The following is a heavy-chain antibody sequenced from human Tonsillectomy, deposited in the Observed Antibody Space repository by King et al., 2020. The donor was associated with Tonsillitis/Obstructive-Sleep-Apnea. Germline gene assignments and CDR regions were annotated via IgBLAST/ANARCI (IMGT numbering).Heavy chain of an antibody. CDR2: INHSGST. CDR3: ARGVPYYDFWSGYYTHLSYYYYMDV. CDR1: GGSFSGYY. J-gene: IGHJ6*03. V-gene: IGHV4-34*01. D-gene: IGHD3-3*01. Sequence: VQLPQWGAGLLKPSETLSLPCAVYGGSFSGYYWSWLRQPPGKGLEWIGEINHSGSTNYNPSLKSRVTISVDTSKNQFSLKLSSVTAADTAVYYCARGVPYYDFWSGYYTHLSYYYYMDVWGKGTTVTVSS.